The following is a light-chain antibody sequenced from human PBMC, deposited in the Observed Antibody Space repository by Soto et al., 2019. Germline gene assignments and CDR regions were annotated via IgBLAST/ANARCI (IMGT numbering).Light chain of an antibody. J-gene: IGKJ4*01. CDR2: DAY. CDR1: EDITNY. Sequence: IQLTQSPSSLSASVGDRVTVTCRASEDITNYLAWYEQKAGKAPKLLICDAYTYHSGVPSRFSDSGSGTDFTLTISGLQPEDFATYYCQQLTRYPSTVGGGTKVELK. V-gene: IGKV1-9*01. CDR3: QQLTRYPST.